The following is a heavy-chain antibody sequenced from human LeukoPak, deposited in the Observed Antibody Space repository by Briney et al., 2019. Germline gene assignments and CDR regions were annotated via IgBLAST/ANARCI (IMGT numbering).Heavy chain of an antibody. CDR3: AKDSPKVATMLGYYFDY. CDR1: GFTFSSYA. Sequence: PGGSLRLSYAASGFTFSSYAMSWVRLAPGKGLEWVSAISGSGGSAYYADSVKGRFTISRDNSKNTLYLQMNSLRAEDTAVYYCAKDSPKVATMLGYYFDYWGQGTLVTVSS. D-gene: IGHD5-12*01. J-gene: IGHJ4*02. CDR2: ISGSGGSA. V-gene: IGHV3-23*01.